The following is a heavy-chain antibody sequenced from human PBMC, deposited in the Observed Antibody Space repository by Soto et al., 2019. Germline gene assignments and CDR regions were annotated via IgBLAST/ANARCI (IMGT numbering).Heavy chain of an antibody. D-gene: IGHD3-10*01. CDR3: ARVRGSGSYAAYYFDS. J-gene: IGHJ4*01. CDR2: IHYSGST. Sequence: SETLSLTCTVSGGSVSNGGYYWNWVRQHPGKGLEWIGYIHYSGSTWYNPSLESRVTISVDTSKDQFSLKLRSVTAADTAVYYCARVRGSGSYAAYYFDSWGQGTLVTVSS. CDR1: GGSVSNGGYY. V-gene: IGHV4-31*03.